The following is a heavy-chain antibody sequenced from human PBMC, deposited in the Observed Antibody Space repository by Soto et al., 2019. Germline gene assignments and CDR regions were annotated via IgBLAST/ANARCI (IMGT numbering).Heavy chain of an antibody. D-gene: IGHD3-3*01. J-gene: IGHJ4*02. CDR1: GGSISSGDYY. CDR2: IYYSGST. Sequence: QVQLQESGPGLVKPSQTLSLTCTVSGGSISSGDYYWSWIRKPPGKGLEWIGYIYYSGSTYYNPSLESRVTISVDTSKNQFSLKLSSVTAADTAVYYCARVLKAHYDLTFDYWGQGTLVTVSS. CDR3: ARVLKAHYDLTFDY. V-gene: IGHV4-30-4*01.